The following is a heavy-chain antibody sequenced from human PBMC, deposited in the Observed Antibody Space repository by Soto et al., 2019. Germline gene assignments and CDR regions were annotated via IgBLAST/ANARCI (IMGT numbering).Heavy chain of an antibody. CDR3: ATVEVASSSWCFDL. Sequence: QVQLLPSGPELKTPGASVKVSCRASGYTLTRNYLQWVRQVPGLRPEWVGNIDPSRNGGTTSAQKFHGRVTLTSDPATITVYMELSSLSSDDAAVYYCATVEVASSSWCFDLWGQGTLVCVSS. J-gene: IGHJ4*02. CDR2: IDPSRNGGT. D-gene: IGHD6-13*01. V-gene: IGHV1-46*03. CDR1: GYTLTRNY.